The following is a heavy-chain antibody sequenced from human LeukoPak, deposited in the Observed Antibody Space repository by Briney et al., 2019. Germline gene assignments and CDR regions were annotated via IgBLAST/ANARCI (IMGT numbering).Heavy chain of an antibody. V-gene: IGHV3-53*04. CDR2: IYSGGST. D-gene: IGHD3-10*01. J-gene: IGHJ6*02. CDR1: GFTFSSYG. CDR3: ARENTMVRGATYYYYGMDV. Sequence: GGSLRLSCAASGFTFSSYGMHWVRQAPGKGLEWVSVIYSGGSTYYADSVKGRFTISRHNSKNTLYLQMNSLRAEDTAVYYCARENTMVRGATYYYYGMDVWGQGTTVTVSS.